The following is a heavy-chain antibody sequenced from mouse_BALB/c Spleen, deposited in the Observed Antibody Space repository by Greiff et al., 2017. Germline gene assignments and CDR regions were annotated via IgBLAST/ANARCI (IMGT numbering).Heavy chain of an antibody. V-gene: IGHV5-6-4*01. D-gene: IGHD3-1*01. CDR1: GFTFSSYT. CDR3: TRDRDFFAY. J-gene: IGHJ3*01. Sequence: EVQGVESGGGLVKPGGSLKLSCAASGFTFSSYTMSWVRQTPEKRLEWVATISSGGSYTYYPDSVKGRFTISRDNAKNTLYLQMSSLKSEDTAMYYCTRDRDFFAYWGQGTLVTVSA. CDR2: ISSGGSYT.